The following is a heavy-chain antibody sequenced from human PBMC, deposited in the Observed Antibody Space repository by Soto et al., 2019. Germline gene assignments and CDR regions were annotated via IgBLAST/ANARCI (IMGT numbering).Heavy chain of an antibody. CDR1: GYTFTSYY. CDR3: ARDDYNWNDSNWYFDL. Sequence: ASVKVSCKASGYTFTSYYMHWVRQAPGQGLEWMGIINPSGGSTSYAQKFQGRVTMTRDTSTSTVYMELSSLRSEDTAVYYCARDDYNWNDSNWYFDLWGRGTLVTVSS. V-gene: IGHV1-46*03. D-gene: IGHD1-1*01. J-gene: IGHJ2*01. CDR2: INPSGGST.